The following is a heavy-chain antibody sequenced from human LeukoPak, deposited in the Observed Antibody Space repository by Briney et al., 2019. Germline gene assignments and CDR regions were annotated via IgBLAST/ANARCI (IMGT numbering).Heavy chain of an antibody. D-gene: IGHD6-13*01. J-gene: IGHJ4*02. CDR2: INHSGST. V-gene: IGHV4-34*01. CDR1: GGSFRGYY. CDR3: ARFMGIAAAATQAFDY. Sequence: SETLSLTCAVYGGSFRGYYWSWIRPPPGKGLEGIGEINHSGSTNYNPSLKRRLTISVDTSKNQFSLKLGSVTAADTAVYYCARFMGIAAAATQAFDYWGQGTLVTVSS.